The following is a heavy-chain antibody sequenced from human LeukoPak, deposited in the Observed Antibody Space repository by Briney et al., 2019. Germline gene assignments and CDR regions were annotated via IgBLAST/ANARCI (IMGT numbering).Heavy chain of an antibody. CDR2: ISAHNGAT. J-gene: IGHJ4*02. Sequence: ASVKVSCKASGDAFSSYGISWIRQSPGQGLEWMGWISAHNGATNFAQKFQGRLTMTADTSTTTAYMELRSLTSDDTAIYYCARDSETISGVVTPSNYWGQGTLVTVS. CDR1: GDAFSSYG. CDR3: ARDSETISGVVTPSNY. D-gene: IGHD3-3*01. V-gene: IGHV1-18*01.